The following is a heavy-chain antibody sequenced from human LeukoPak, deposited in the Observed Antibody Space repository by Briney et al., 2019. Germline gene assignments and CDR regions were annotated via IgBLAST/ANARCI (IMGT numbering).Heavy chain of an antibody. D-gene: IGHD3-22*01. CDR2: IGATGTYT. V-gene: IGHV3-21*01. CDR1: GFSFRRYN. CDR3: ARQVVNYYDSSGYYRTYYFDY. Sequence: GGSLRLSCAASGFSFRRYNLDWVRQAPGKGLEWVSYIGATGTYTYYADSVKGRFTISRDNAKNSPYLQMNSLRAEDTAVYYCARQVVNYYDSSGYYRTYYFDYWGQGTLVTVSS. J-gene: IGHJ4*02.